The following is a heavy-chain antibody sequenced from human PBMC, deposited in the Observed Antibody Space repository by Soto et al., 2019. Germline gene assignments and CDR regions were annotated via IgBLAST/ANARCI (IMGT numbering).Heavy chain of an antibody. V-gene: IGHV3-72*01. Sequence: EVQLVESGGGLVQPGGSLSRSCAASGFTFSDHYMAWVRPAPGKGLEWVGRSRNKANSYSTEYAASVKGRFTISRDESKNSLYLPMNSLKTEDTAVYYGARFSVSYTRGIDYWGQGTLVTVSS. J-gene: IGHJ4*02. D-gene: IGHD1-26*01. CDR2: SRNKANSYST. CDR1: GFTFSDHY. CDR3: ARFSVSYTRGIDY.